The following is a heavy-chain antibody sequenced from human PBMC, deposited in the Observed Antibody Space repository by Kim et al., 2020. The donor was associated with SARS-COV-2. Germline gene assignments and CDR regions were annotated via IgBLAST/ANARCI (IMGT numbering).Heavy chain of an antibody. V-gene: IGHV3-33*01. CDR3: ARDADYYYYGMDV. J-gene: IGHJ6*02. Sequence: YYAASVNGRFNITRDKSKNPLYLKMNSVRGEDTAVYYCARDADYYYYGMDVWGQGTTVTVSS.